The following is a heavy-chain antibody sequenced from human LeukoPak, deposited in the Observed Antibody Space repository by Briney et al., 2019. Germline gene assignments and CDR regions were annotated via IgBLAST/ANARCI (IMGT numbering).Heavy chain of an antibody. CDR2: ISGSGGST. CDR3: AKRGDGDSRFDP. CDR1: GFTFSSYA. V-gene: IGHV3-23*01. Sequence: PGGSLRLSCAASGFTFSSYAMSWVRQAPGKVLEWVSAISGSGGSTYYADSVKGRFTISRDNSKNTLYLQMNSLRAEDTAVYYCAKRGDGDSRFDPWGQGTLVTVSS. J-gene: IGHJ5*02. D-gene: IGHD4-17*01.